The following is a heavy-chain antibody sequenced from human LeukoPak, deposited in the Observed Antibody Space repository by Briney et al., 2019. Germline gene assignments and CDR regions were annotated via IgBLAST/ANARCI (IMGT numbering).Heavy chain of an antibody. V-gene: IGHV1-2*02. CDR2: INPNSGGT. J-gene: IGHJ3*02. Sequence: GASVKVSCKASGGTFSSYAISWVRQAPGQGLEWVGWINPNSGGTNYAQKFQGRVTMTRDTSISTAYMELSRLRSDDTAVYYCARTSVVGATRDAFDIWGQGTMVTVSS. CDR3: ARTSVVGATRDAFDI. CDR1: GGTFSSYA. D-gene: IGHD1-26*01.